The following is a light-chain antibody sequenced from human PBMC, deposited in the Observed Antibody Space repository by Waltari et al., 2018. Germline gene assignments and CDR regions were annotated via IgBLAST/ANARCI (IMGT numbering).Light chain of an antibody. Sequence: SYVLTQPPSVSVAPGKTARITCGGNNIGSKSVHWYQQKPGRAPVLVIYDDSDRPSGLPERFCGSNAGNTATLTISRVEAGDEADYYCQVWDSSSDHVVFGGGTKLTVL. CDR3: QVWDSSSDHVV. V-gene: IGLV3-21*04. CDR2: DDS. J-gene: IGLJ2*01. CDR1: NIGSKS.